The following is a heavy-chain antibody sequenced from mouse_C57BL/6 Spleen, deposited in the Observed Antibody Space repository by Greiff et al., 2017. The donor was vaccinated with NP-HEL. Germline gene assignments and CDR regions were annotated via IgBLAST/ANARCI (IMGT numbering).Heavy chain of an antibody. V-gene: IGHV5-4*01. CDR3: ARDNYGSSYWYFDV. J-gene: IGHJ1*03. D-gene: IGHD1-1*01. Sequence: EVQGVESGGGLVKPGGSLKLSCAASGFTFSSYAMSWVRQTPEKRLEWVATISDGGSYTYYPANVKGRFTISRDNAKNNLYLQMSHLKSEDTAMYYCARDNYGSSYWYFDVWGTGTTVTVSS. CDR1: GFTFSSYA. CDR2: ISDGGSYT.